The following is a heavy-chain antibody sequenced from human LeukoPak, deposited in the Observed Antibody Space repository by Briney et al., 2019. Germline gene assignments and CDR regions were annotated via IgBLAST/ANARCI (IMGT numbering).Heavy chain of an antibody. V-gene: IGHV3-23*01. Sequence: GGSLRLSCAASGFTFSSYAMSWVRQAPGKGLEWVSAISGSGGSTYYADSAKGWFTISRDNSKNTLYLQMNSLRAEDTAVYYCAKFTSSSFFDDWFDPWGQGTLVTVSS. CDR3: AKFTSSSFFDDWFDP. D-gene: IGHD6-6*01. CDR2: ISGSGGST. CDR1: GFTFSSYA. J-gene: IGHJ5*02.